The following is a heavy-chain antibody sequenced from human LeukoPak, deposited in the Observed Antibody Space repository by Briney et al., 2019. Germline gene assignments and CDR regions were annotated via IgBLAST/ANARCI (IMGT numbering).Heavy chain of an antibody. CDR3: ARGSSGDARTHFDY. CDR1: GGSFSGYY. CDR2: INHSGST. J-gene: IGHJ4*02. V-gene: IGHV4-34*01. D-gene: IGHD5-12*01. Sequence: SETLSLTCAVYGGSFSGYYWSWIRPPPGKGLEGIGEINHSGSTNYNPSLTSRVTISVDTSKNQFSLKLSSVTAADTAVYYCARGSSGDARTHFDYWGQGTLVTVSS.